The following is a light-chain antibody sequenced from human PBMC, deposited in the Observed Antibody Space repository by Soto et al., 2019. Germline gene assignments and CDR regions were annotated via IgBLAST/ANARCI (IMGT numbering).Light chain of an antibody. Sequence: QSALAQPASVSGSPGQSITISCTGTSSDIGGYNYVSWYQQHPGRAPKLMIYEVSNRPSGVSNRFSGSKSGNTASLTISGLQAEDEADYYCLSYTCSYTFVFGGGTQLTVL. CDR2: EVS. J-gene: IGLJ7*01. CDR3: LSYTCSYTFV. V-gene: IGLV2-14*01. CDR1: SSDIGGYNY.